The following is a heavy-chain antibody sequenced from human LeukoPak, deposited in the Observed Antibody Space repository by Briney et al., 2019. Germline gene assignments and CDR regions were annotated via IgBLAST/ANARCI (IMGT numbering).Heavy chain of an antibody. V-gene: IGHV3-21*01. J-gene: IGHJ5*02. CDR2: ISSSSSYI. D-gene: IGHD5-18*01. CDR1: GFTFSSYS. CDR3: ARGLLGTAMVSSWFDP. Sequence: GGSLRLSCAASGFTFSSYSMNWVRQAPGKGLEWVSSISSSSSYIYYADSVKGRFTISGDNAKNSLYLQMNSLRAEDTAVYYCARGLLGTAMVSSWFDPWGQGTLVTVSS.